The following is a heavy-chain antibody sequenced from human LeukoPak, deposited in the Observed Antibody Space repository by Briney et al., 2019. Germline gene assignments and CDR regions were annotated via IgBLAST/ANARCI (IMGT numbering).Heavy chain of an antibody. Sequence: SETLSLTCTVSGGSIRSYYWSWIRQPPGKGLEWIGYIHYTGSTNYNPSLKSRVTISVDTSKNQFSLQLSSVTATDTAVYFCARHSSSWYPDYWGQGTLVTVFS. J-gene: IGHJ4*02. D-gene: IGHD6-13*01. V-gene: IGHV4-59*08. CDR1: GGSIRSYY. CDR3: ARHSSSWYPDY. CDR2: IHYTGST.